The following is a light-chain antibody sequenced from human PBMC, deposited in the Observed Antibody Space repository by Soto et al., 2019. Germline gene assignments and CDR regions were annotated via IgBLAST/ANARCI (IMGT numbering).Light chain of an antibody. V-gene: IGKV1-12*02. CDR1: QPIKTW. J-gene: IGKJ3*01. CDR3: QQAASFPFT. CDR2: TAS. Sequence: DIQLTQSPASVSAAVGDRINISCRASQPIKTWLAWYQQKPGKGPKLLIYTASTLETGVPSRFSGSGSGTGFALTVSCLQPEDAAIYSCQQAASFPFTFGPGAKV.